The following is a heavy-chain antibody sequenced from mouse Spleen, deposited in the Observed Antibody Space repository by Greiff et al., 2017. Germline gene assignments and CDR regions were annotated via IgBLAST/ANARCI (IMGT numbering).Heavy chain of an antibody. Sequence: DVKLVESGAELVRPGASVKLSCTASGFNIKDDYMHWVKQRPDQGLEWIGWIDPENGDTEYASKFQGKATITADTSSNTAYLQLSSRTSEDTAVYYCTTLNSNPFAYWGQGTLVTVSA. CDR3: TTLNSNPFAY. D-gene: IGHD2-5*01. J-gene: IGHJ3*01. CDR2: IDPENGDT. CDR1: GFNIKDDY. V-gene: IGHV14-4*01.